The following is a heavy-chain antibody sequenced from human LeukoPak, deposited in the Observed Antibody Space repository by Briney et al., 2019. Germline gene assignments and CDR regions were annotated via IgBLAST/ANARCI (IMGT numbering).Heavy chain of an antibody. J-gene: IGHJ5*02. Sequence: PGGSLRLSCAASGFTSCSYWMSWVRQAPGKGREWVASIKQDGSEKYYVESVKGRFTISRDNAKNSLYLQMNSLRAEDTALYYCASAPGEGGFDPWGQGTLVSVSS. CDR1: GFTSCSYW. V-gene: IGHV3-7*01. CDR3: ASAPGEGGFDP. D-gene: IGHD4-17*01. CDR2: IKQDGSEK.